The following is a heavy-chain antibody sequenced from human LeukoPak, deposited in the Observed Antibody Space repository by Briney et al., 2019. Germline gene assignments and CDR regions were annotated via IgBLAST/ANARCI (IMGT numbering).Heavy chain of an antibody. CDR3: ARVATDGGGPLWFGELLGGLNWFDP. CDR2: ISAYNGNT. CDR1: GYTFTGYY. V-gene: IGHV1-18*04. Sequence: GGSVKVSCKASGYTFTGYYMHWVRQAPGQGLEWMGWISAYNGNTNYAQRLQGRVTMTTDTSTSTAYMELRSLRSDDTAVYYCARVATDGGGPLWFGELLGGLNWFDPWGQGTLVTVSS. D-gene: IGHD3-10*01. J-gene: IGHJ5*02.